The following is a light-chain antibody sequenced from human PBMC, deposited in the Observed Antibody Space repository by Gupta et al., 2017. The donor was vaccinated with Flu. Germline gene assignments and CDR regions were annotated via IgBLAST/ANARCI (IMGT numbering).Light chain of an antibody. J-gene: IGLJ3*02. CDR1: SSVVGGYNY. Sequence: TSSVVGGYNYVSWYQQHPGKTPKIMVYGVSNRPSGVSNRFSGSKSGNTASLTISGLQAEDEADYYCSSYTSRSTLVFGGGTKLTVL. V-gene: IGLV2-14*01. CDR3: SSYTSRSTLV. CDR2: GVS.